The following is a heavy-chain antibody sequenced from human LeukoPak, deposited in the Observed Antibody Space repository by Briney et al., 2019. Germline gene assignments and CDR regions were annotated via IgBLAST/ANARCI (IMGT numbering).Heavy chain of an antibody. Sequence: ASVKVSCKASGYTFTSYNMHWVRQAPGQGLEWMGTINPSDSSTTYAQNFRGRVTMTRDTSTSTLYMELSSLRSEDTAVYYYARSLGWLPAGYWGQGTLVTVSS. CDR2: INPSDSST. CDR1: GYTFTSYN. V-gene: IGHV1-46*01. J-gene: IGHJ4*02. CDR3: ARSLGWLPAGY. D-gene: IGHD6-19*01.